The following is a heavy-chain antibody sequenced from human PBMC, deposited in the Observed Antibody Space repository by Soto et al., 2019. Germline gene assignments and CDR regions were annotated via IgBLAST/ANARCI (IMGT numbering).Heavy chain of an antibody. D-gene: IGHD5-12*01. J-gene: IGHJ6*02. CDR1: GFTFNNSG. Sequence: RGSLRLSCRVSGFTFNNSGMHWVRQAPGKGLEWMAVISYDGSEKHYADFMKGRLTISRDNSRNTLHLQMNSLRAEDTAIYYCVKDRVPGAYGHYYGMDVWGQGTTVTVS. CDR2: ISYDGSEK. CDR3: VKDRVPGAYGHYYGMDV. V-gene: IGHV3-30*18.